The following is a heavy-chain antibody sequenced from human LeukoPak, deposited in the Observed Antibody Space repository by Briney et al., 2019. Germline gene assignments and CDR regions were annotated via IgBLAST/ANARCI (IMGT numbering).Heavy chain of an antibody. D-gene: IGHD3-22*01. J-gene: IGHJ3*02. CDR3: ARLRKRNHYYDSSGYYYVDAFDI. CDR1: Y. Sequence: YXSWIRXPPGKGLEWIGYIYYSGSTNYNPSLKSRVTISVDTSKNQFSLKLSSVTAADTAVYYCARLRKRNHYYDSSGYYYVDAFDIWGQGTMVTVSS. V-gene: IGHV4-59*08. CDR2: IYYSGST.